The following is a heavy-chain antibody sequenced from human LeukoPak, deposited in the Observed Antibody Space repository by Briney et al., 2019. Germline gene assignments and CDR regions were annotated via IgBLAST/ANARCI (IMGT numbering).Heavy chain of an antibody. Sequence: SETLSLTCAVYGGFFSGYYWSWIRQPPGKGLEWIGEINHSGSTNYNPSLKSRVTISVDTSKNQFSLKLSSVTAADTAVYYCARMVRGGGFDYWGQGTLVTVSS. J-gene: IGHJ4*02. CDR2: INHSGST. V-gene: IGHV4-34*01. D-gene: IGHD3-10*01. CDR3: ARMVRGGGFDY. CDR1: GGFFSGYY.